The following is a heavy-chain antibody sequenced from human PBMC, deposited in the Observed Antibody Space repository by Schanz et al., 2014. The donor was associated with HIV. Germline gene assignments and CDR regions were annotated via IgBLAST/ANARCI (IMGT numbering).Heavy chain of an antibody. CDR2: IIPIFGTA. V-gene: IGHV1-69*19. D-gene: IGHD3-3*02. CDR1: GGTFSIYA. J-gene: IGHJ6*02. Sequence: QVQLVQSGAEVKKPGSSVKVSCKASGGTFSIYAISWVRQAPGQGLEWMGGIIPIFGTANYAQKFQGRVTILASESTSPAYMELSSLRSADTAVYFCARAAFSSEYYYGMDVWGQGTTVTVSS. CDR3: ARAAFSSEYYYGMDV.